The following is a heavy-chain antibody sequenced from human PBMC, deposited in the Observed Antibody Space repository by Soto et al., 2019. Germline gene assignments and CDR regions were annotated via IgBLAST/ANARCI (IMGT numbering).Heavy chain of an antibody. CDR2: ISGYNGDT. Sequence: QGQLVQSGAEVKKPGASVKVSCKASGYTFTRSGISWVRQAPGQGLEWMGWISGYNGDTNYVQKFQGRVTMTTDTSTTTAYMELRSLTSDDTAVYYCAKNGQPPYYYYGMDVWGQGTTVTVSS. D-gene: IGHD2-8*01. CDR1: GYTFTRSG. J-gene: IGHJ6*02. V-gene: IGHV1-18*01. CDR3: AKNGQPPYYYYGMDV.